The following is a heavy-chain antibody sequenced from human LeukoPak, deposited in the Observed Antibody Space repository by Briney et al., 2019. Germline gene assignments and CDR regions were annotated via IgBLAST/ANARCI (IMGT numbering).Heavy chain of an antibody. J-gene: IGHJ4*02. CDR1: GGSFSGYY. CDR3: ARGRGGVSDRIAVAGTWDSPFDY. V-gene: IGHV4-34*01. D-gene: IGHD6-19*01. CDR2: INHSGST. Sequence: PSETLSLTCAVYGGSFSGYYWSWIRQPPGKGLEWIGEINHSGSTNYNPSLKSRVTISVDTSKNQFSLKLSSVTAADTAVYYCARGRGGVSDRIAVAGTWDSPFDYWGQGTLVTVSS.